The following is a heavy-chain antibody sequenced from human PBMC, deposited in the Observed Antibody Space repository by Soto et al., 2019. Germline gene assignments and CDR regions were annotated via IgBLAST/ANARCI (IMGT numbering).Heavy chain of an antibody. CDR2: IWYDGSNK. D-gene: IGHD4-17*01. CDR1: GFTFSSYG. J-gene: IGHJ6*02. CDR3: ARGKVYAGYYYYGMDV. Sequence: QVQLVESGGGVVQPGRSLRLSCAASGFTFSSYGMHWVCQAPGKGLEWVAVIWYDGSNKYYADSVKGRFTISRDNSKNTLYLQMNSLRAEDTAVYSCARGKVYAGYYYYGMDVWGQGTTVTVSS. V-gene: IGHV3-33*01.